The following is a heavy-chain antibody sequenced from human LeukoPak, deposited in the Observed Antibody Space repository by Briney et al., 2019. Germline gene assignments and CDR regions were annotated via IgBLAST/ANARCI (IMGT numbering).Heavy chain of an antibody. V-gene: IGHV3-7*01. CDR1: GFTFSNSW. CDR3: EGSAGY. CDR2: IKKDGSEK. Sequence: WGSLRLSCAASGFTFSNSWMSWFRQAPGKGLEWVANIKKDGSEKYYVASVKGRFTISRANAKNSLYLQMNSLRVEDTAVYYCEGSAGYWGQGTLVTVSS. J-gene: IGHJ4*02.